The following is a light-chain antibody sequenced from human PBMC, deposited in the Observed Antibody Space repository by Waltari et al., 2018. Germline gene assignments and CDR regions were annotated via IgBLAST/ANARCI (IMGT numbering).Light chain of an antibody. CDR2: RAS. J-gene: IGKJ2*01. Sequence: DIQMSQSPSTLSASVADRVTITCRASQRISTWLAWYQQKPGKAPKLLISRASTLESGVPSRFAGSGSGTEFTLTISSLQPDDFGTYYCQLYNSYVMYTFGQGTKLDIK. V-gene: IGKV1-5*03. CDR3: QLYNSYVMYT. CDR1: QRISTW.